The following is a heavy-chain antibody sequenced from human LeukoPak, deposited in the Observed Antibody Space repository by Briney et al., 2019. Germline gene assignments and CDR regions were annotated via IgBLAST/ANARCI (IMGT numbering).Heavy chain of an antibody. Sequence: ASVKVSCKASGYTFTGYYIHWVRPAPGQGLEWMGWINPNSGVTHYPQKLQGRVTMTRDTSISTAYMELSRLRSDDTAVYYCARDRDYYDSSGYLRRAFDIWGQGTMVTVSS. J-gene: IGHJ3*02. D-gene: IGHD3-22*01. CDR2: INPNSGVT. V-gene: IGHV1-2*02. CDR1: GYTFTGYY. CDR3: ARDRDYYDSSGYLRRAFDI.